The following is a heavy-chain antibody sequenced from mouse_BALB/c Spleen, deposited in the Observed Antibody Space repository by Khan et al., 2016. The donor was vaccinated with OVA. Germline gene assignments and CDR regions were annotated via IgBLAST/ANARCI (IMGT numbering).Heavy chain of an antibody. V-gene: IGHV1S41*01. CDR3: ARSNYYGSGLYAMDY. J-gene: IGHJ4*01. Sequence: DLVKPGASVKLSCKASGYTFTSYWIHWIKQRPRQGLEWIGTISPGSGSDYYNKMFTVNVTLTVDTSSTPAYIQLSSLSSEDSAVYFCARSNYYGSGLYAMDYWGQGTSVTVSS. CDR2: ISPGSGSD. CDR1: GYTFTSYW. D-gene: IGHD1-1*01.